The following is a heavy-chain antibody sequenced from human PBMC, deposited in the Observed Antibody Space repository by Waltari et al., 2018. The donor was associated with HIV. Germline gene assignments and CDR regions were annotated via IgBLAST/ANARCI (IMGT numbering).Heavy chain of an antibody. D-gene: IGHD2-8*01. Sequence: QLQLSESGPKLVKPSETLSLSCDVSGFSISTAYYWGWVRQSPGNQFAWIGTIHHSEKTNINPSLGGLVGLALESSKNQISLTLTDVTFADTAIYFCGRRVYLPRGWFHPWGPG. CDR3: GRRVYLPRGWFHP. CDR2: IHHSEKT. J-gene: IGHJ5*02. CDR1: GFSISTAYY. V-gene: IGHV4-38-2*01.